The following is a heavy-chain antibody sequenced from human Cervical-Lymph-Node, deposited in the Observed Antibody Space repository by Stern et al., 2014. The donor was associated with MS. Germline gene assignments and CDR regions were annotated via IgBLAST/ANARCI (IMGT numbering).Heavy chain of an antibody. CDR2: VSAGGDTT. J-gene: IGHJ4*02. V-gene: IGHV3-48*02. CDR1: GFPFSTYG. D-gene: IGHD5-12*01. Sequence: EVQLVQSGGGLVQPGGSLRLSCDTSGFPFSTYGMSWVRQAPGKGLEWVSFVSAGGDTTHYADSVEGRFSISRDQAGNSLYLQMYSLRDEDTAIYYCARTWLENTFDRWGQGTLVTVSS. CDR3: ARTWLENTFDR.